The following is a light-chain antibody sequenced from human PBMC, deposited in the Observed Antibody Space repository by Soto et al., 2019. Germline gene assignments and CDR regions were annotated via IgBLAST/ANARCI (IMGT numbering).Light chain of an antibody. V-gene: IGKV3-15*01. CDR2: GAS. Sequence: IFVTHSPATLSVSPGERATLSCRSSQSVNSNLAWYQQKPGQAPRLLIYGASTRATGIPARFSGSGSGTEFTLTISGLEPEDFEIYYCQHRNNRTLSLGPGTXVDIK. CDR3: QHRNNRTLS. CDR1: QSVNSN. J-gene: IGKJ3*01.